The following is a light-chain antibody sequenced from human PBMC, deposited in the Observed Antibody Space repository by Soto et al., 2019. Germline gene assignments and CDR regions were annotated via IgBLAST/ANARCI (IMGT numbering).Light chain of an antibody. CDR2: RNN. CDR1: SSNIGSNY. Sequence: QSVLTQPPSASGTPGQRVTISCSGSSSNIGSNYVYWYQQLPGTAPKLLIYRNNQRPSGVPDRFSGSKSGTSASLAISGLRSEAEAAYYCAAWDDSLSGPVFGGGTQLTVL. V-gene: IGLV1-47*01. CDR3: AAWDDSLSGPV. J-gene: IGLJ7*01.